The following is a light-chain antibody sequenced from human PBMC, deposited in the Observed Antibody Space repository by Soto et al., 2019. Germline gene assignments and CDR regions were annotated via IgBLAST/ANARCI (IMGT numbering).Light chain of an antibody. CDR2: GAS. V-gene: IGKV3-20*01. J-gene: IGKJ2*01. CDR3: QQYGGSPRT. Sequence: EIVLTQSPGTLSLSPGERATLSCRASQSVSSSYLACYQQKPGQAPRLLIYGASSRATGIPDRFSGSGSGTDFTLTNSRLDTEDFAVYYCQQYGGSPRTFGQGTKLEIK. CDR1: QSVSSSY.